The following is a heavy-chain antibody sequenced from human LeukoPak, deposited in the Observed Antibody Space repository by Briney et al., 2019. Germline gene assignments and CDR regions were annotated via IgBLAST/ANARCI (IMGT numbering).Heavy chain of an antibody. CDR2: ISYDGSNK. CDR1: GFTFSSYA. CDR3: AKGASYYMDV. D-gene: IGHD3-16*01. Sequence: GGSLRLSCAASGFTFSSYAMHWVRQAPGKGLEWVAVISYDGSNKYYADSVKGRFTISRDNSKNTLYVQMNSLRAEDTAVYYCAKGASYYMDVWGKGTTVTVSS. V-gene: IGHV3-30-3*01. J-gene: IGHJ6*03.